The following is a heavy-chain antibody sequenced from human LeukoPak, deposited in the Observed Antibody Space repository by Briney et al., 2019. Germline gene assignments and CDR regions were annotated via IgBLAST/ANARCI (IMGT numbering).Heavy chain of an antibody. CDR3: ARFHDYDFWSGYPYFDY. V-gene: IGHV4-59*01. D-gene: IGHD3-3*01. Sequence: NASETLSLTCTVSGGSISSYYWSWIRQPPGKGLEWIGYIYYSGSTNYNPSLKSRVTISVDTSKNQFSLKLSSVTAADTAVYYCARFHDYDFWSGYPYFDYWGQGTLVTISS. CDR2: IYYSGST. J-gene: IGHJ4*02. CDR1: GGSISSYY.